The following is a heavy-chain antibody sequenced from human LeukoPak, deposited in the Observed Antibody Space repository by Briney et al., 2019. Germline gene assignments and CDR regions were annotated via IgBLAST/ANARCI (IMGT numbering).Heavy chain of an antibody. CDR2: ISGNGGNT. V-gene: IGHV3-23*01. Sequence: PGGSLRLSCAASGFTFRSYAMSWVRQAPGKGLEWVSVISGNGGNTKYADSVKGRFTISRDNSKNTLDLQMSSLRVEDTAVYYCAKEVDSGGYYSEYWGQGTLVTVSS. D-gene: IGHD3-22*01. CDR1: GFTFRSYA. J-gene: IGHJ4*02. CDR3: AKEVDSGGYYSEY.